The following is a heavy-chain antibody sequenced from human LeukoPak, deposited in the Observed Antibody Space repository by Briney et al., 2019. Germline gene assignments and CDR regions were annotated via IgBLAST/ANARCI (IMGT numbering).Heavy chain of an antibody. CDR3: AKDRYGDYGSSFDY. CDR2: ILYDGSNK. D-gene: IGHD4-17*01. Sequence: GGSLRPSCAASGFTFSSYGMHWVRQAPGKGLEWVAVILYDGSNKYYADSVKGRFTISRDNSKNTLYLQMNSLRAEDTAVYYCAKDRYGDYGSSFDYWGQGTLVTVSS. CDR1: GFTFSSYG. J-gene: IGHJ4*02. V-gene: IGHV3-30*18.